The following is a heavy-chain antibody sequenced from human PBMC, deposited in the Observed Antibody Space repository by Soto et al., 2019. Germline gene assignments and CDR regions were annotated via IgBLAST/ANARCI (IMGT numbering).Heavy chain of an antibody. CDR1: GFSFSSYS. Sequence: PGGSLRLSCAASGFSFSSYSMNWVRQAPGKGLEWVSSISSSASHINYADSVKGRFTISRDNAKKSLYLQMNSLRAEDTAVYYCARGYTGYCSGGTSYWFDPWGQGTLVTVSS. J-gene: IGHJ5*02. CDR2: ISSSASHI. V-gene: IGHV3-21*01. CDR3: ARGYTGYCSGGTSYWFDP. D-gene: IGHD2-15*01.